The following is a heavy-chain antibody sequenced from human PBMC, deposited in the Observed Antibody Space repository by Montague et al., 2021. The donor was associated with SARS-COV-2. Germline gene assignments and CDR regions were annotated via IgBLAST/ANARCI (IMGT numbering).Heavy chain of an antibody. CDR2: IYTSGST. D-gene: IGHD1-14*01. J-gene: IGHJ3*02. CDR3: ARGSFGMGAFDI. Sequence: SETRSLTCTVSGGSISSYYWSWIRQPAGKRLEWIGLIYTSGSTNYNPSLKSRVTMSLDTSKNQFSLKLGSVTAADTAVYYCARGSFGMGAFDIWGQGTMVTVSS. CDR1: GGSISSYY. V-gene: IGHV4-4*07.